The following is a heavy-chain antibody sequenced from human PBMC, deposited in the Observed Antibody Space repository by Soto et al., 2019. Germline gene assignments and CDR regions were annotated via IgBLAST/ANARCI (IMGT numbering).Heavy chain of an antibody. D-gene: IGHD3-22*01. CDR2: ISGSGTTI. V-gene: IGHV3-11*01. CDR1: GFSLRDNY. J-gene: IGHJ5*02. CDR3: ARDRLPMVVVVMGWFDP. Sequence: EGSVRLSCAASGFSLRDNYMSWIRQAPGKRQEWTSYISGSGTTIYYADSGNGRCIISRDHAKNSLFLQMNSLRADHTAIHYSARDRLPMVVVVMGWFDPWRQGTLVIVSS.